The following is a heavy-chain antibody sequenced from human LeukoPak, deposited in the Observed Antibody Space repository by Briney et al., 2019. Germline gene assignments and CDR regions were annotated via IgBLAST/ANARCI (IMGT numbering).Heavy chain of an antibody. CDR3: ARGRASIRFLEWLPFDY. Sequence: SETLSLTCAVSGYSISSGYYWSWIRQPPGKGLEWIGEINHSGSTNYNPSLKSRVTISVDTSKNQFSLKLSSVTAADTAVYYCARGRASIRFLEWLPFDYWGQGTLVTVSS. CDR2: INHSGST. J-gene: IGHJ4*02. D-gene: IGHD3-3*01. V-gene: IGHV4-34*01. CDR1: GYSISSGYY.